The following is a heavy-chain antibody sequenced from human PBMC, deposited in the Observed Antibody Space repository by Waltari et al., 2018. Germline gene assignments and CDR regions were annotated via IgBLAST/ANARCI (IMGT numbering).Heavy chain of an antibody. CDR3: ARVMTTVTTGFDY. CDR1: GGSISSGGYY. Sequence: QVQLQESGPGLVKPSQTLSLTCTVSGGSISSGGYYWSWIRQHPGKGLEWIWYIYYRWSTDYNPSLKSRVTISVDTSKNQFSLKLSSVTAADTAVYYCARVMTTVTTGFDYWGQGTMVTVSS. V-gene: IGHV4-31*03. D-gene: IGHD4-17*01. J-gene: IGHJ4*03. CDR2: IYYRWST.